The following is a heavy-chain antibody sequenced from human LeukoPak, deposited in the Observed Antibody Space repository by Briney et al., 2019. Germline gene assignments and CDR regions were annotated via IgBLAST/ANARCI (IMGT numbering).Heavy chain of an antibody. J-gene: IGHJ6*02. CDR3: ARDRPYCSSTSCYKPREEQEKNYYYYGMDV. CDR2: ISSSGSTI. V-gene: IGHV3-48*04. Sequence: GGSLRLSCAASGFTFSSYAMSWVRQAPGKGLEWVSYISSSGSTIYYADSVKGRFTISRDNAKNSLYLQMNSLRAEDTAVYYCARDRPYCSSTSCYKPREEQEKNYYYYGMDVWGQGTTVTVSS. CDR1: GFTFSSYA. D-gene: IGHD2-2*02.